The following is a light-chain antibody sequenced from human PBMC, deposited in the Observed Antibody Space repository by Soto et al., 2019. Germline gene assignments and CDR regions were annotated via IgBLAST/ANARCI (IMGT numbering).Light chain of an antibody. V-gene: IGLV2-11*01. Sequence: QSALTQPRSVSGSPGQSVTISCTGTSSDVGGYNYVSWYQQHPDKAPKLMIYDVTKRPSGVPDRFSGSKSGNTASLTISGLQAEDEADYHCCSYAGSYTWVFGGGTKVTVL. CDR3: CSYAGSYTWV. J-gene: IGLJ3*02. CDR1: SSDVGGYNY. CDR2: DVT.